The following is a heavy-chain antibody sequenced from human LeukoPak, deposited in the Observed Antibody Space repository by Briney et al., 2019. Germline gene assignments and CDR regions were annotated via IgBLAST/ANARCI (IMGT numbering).Heavy chain of an antibody. CDR2: ISPNSGGT. D-gene: IGHD3-22*01. Sequence: ASVKVSCKASGYTFTGYFMHWVRQAPGQGLEWMGWISPNSGGTRYAEKFQGRVTMTRDTSINTVYVDLYSLTSDDTAVYYCARAYAAAEYDYDRSGYDFWGQGTLVTVSS. V-gene: IGHV1-2*02. CDR3: ARAYAAAEYDYDRSGYDF. CDR1: GYTFTGYF. J-gene: IGHJ4*02.